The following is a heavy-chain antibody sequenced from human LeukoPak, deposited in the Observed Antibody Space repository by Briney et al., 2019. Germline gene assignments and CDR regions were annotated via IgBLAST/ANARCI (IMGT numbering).Heavy chain of an antibody. J-gene: IGHJ5*02. V-gene: IGHV3-23*01. Sequence: GGSLRLSCAASGFIFSNYAMSWVRQAPGKGLEWVSGISGSGGYTYYADSVKGRFTISRDNSKNTLYLQMNSLRAEDTAVYYCAKDFRAKSGSGSYGWFDPWGQGTLVTASS. D-gene: IGHD3-10*01. CDR1: GFIFSNYA. CDR2: ISGSGGYT. CDR3: AKDFRAKSGSGSYGWFDP.